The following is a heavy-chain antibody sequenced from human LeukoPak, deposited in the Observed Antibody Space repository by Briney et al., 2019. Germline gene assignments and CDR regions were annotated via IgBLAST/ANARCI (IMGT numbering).Heavy chain of an antibody. Sequence: SGGSLRLSCAASGFTFSSNGMHWVRQAPGKGLEWVAFIRYDGSVKYYGDSVKGRFTISRDNSKNTLYLQMNSLRAEDTAVYYCARSEYSTSPFDYWGQGTLVTVSS. CDR3: ARSEYSTSPFDY. V-gene: IGHV3-30*02. CDR2: IRYDGSVK. D-gene: IGHD6-6*01. J-gene: IGHJ4*02. CDR1: GFTFSSNG.